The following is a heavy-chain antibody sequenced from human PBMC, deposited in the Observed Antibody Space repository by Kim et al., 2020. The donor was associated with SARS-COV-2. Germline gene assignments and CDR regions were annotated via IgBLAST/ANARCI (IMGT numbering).Heavy chain of an antibody. CDR3: ARDPMAVAGQHGLDV. J-gene: IGHJ6*02. CDR2: ISYDGSNK. D-gene: IGHD6-19*01. V-gene: IGHV3-33*05. CDR1: GFTFSSYG. Sequence: GGSLRLSCAASGFTFSSYGMHWVRQAPGKGLEWVAAISYDGSNKYHADSVKGRFTISRDNSKNTLYLQMSSLRAEDTAVYFCARDPMAVAGQHGLDVWGQGTTVTVSS.